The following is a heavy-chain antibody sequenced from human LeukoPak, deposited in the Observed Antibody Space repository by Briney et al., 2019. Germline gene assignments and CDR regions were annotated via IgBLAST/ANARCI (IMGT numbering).Heavy chain of an antibody. CDR2: IYYSGST. Sequence: SETLSLTCTVSGGSISSSSYYWGWIRQPPGKGLEWIGSIYYSGSTYYNPSLKSRVTISLDTSKNQFSLKLSSVTAADTAVYYCARDSTGWYYFDYWGQGTLVTVSS. V-gene: IGHV4-39*07. J-gene: IGHJ4*02. D-gene: IGHD6-19*01. CDR3: ARDSTGWYYFDY. CDR1: GGSISSSSYY.